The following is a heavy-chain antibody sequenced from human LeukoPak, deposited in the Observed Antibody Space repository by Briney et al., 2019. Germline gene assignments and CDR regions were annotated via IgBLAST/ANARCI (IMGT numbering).Heavy chain of an antibody. Sequence: VASVKVSCKASGFTFTSSAVQWVRQARGQRLEWIGRIVVGSGNTNYAQKFQERVTITRDMSTSTAYMELSSLRSEDTAVYYCAAWRYCSGGSCYHFDYWGQGTLVTVSS. J-gene: IGHJ4*02. CDR2: IVVGSGNT. D-gene: IGHD2-15*01. CDR3: AAWRYCSGGSCYHFDY. CDR1: GFTFTSSA. V-gene: IGHV1-58*01.